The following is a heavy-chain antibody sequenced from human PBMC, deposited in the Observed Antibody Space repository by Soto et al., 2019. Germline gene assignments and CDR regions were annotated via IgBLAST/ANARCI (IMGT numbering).Heavy chain of an antibody. CDR3: ARDLRRGVAAAPTEFDP. J-gene: IGHJ5*02. CDR2: IWYDGSNK. V-gene: IGHV3-33*01. Sequence: GGSLRLSCAASGFTFSSYGMHWVRQAPGKGLEWVAVIWYDGSNKYYADSVKGRFTISRDNSKNTLYLQMNSLRAEDTAVYYCARDLRRGVAAAPTEFDPWGQGTLVTVSS. D-gene: IGHD6-13*01. CDR1: GFTFSSYG.